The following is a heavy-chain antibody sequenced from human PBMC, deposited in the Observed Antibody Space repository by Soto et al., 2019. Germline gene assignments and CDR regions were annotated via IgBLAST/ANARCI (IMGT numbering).Heavy chain of an antibody. CDR2: VSHDGSNK. V-gene: IGHV3-30-3*01. Sequence: QVQLVESGGGVVQPGRSLRLSCAASGFSFSSCAMHWVRQAPGKGLEWVAVVSHDGSNKYYADSVKGRVTISRDNSINTVYLQMNSLRAEDTAVYYCARVIIAVAGISYYFDYWGRGTLVTVSS. CDR1: GFSFSSCA. D-gene: IGHD6-19*01. CDR3: ARVIIAVAGISYYFDY. J-gene: IGHJ4*02.